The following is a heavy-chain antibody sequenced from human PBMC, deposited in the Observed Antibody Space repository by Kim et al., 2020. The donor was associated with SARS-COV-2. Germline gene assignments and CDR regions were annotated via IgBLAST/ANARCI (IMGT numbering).Heavy chain of an antibody. CDR3: AKREGPNWGPLDY. V-gene: IGHV3-23*01. D-gene: IGHD7-27*01. CDR1: GFTFSSSA. Sequence: GSLRLSCAASGFTFSSSAMIWVRQAPGKGLEWVSTISGSGDNTYYADSVRGRFTISRDNSKNTLYLQMNSLRAEDTAVYYCAKREGPNWGPLDYWGQGT. CDR2: ISGSGDNT. J-gene: IGHJ4*02.